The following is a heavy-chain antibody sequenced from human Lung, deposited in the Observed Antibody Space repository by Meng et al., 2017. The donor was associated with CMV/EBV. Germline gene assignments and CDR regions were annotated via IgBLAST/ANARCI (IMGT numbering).Heavy chain of an antibody. CDR1: GGSISSSTYY. Sequence: SXTXSLXCTVSGGSISSSTYYWGWVRQPPGKGLEWIGSLYYSGSTNYNPSLKSRVTISVDTSKNQFSLKLSSVTAADTAVYYCARGTFPLIVVVPAAKGAFDYXGQGXLVTVSS. CDR2: LYYSGST. D-gene: IGHD2-2*01. V-gene: IGHV4-39*07. J-gene: IGHJ4*02. CDR3: ARGTFPLIVVVPAAKGAFDY.